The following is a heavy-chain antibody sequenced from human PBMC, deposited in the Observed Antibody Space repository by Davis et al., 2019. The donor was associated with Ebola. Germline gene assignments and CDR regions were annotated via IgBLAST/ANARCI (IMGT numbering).Heavy chain of an antibody. CDR1: GYTFTSYW. CDR2: IYPGDSET. CDR3: ARQGGGSGRLTSFDY. V-gene: IGHV5-51*01. J-gene: IGHJ4*02. Sequence: GESLKISCKGSGYTFTSYWIAWVRQVPGKGLEWMGSIYPGDSETRYSPSFQGQVIISADKYISTAYLQWSSLKASDTAIYYCARQGGGSGRLTSFDYWGQGTLVTVSS. D-gene: IGHD1-26*01.